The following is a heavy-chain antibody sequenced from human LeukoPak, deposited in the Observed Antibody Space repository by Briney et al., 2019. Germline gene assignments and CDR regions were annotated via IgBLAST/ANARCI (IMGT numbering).Heavy chain of an antibody. CDR3: TTLDFDY. J-gene: IGHJ4*02. V-gene: IGHV3-73*01. Sequence: PGGSLRLSCAASGFTFSSYSMNWVRQASGKGLEWVGRIRNKANSYATAYAASVKGRFTISRDDSKNTAYLQMNSLKTEDTAVYYCTTLDFDYWGQGTLVTVSS. CDR1: GFTFSSYS. CDR2: IRNKANSYAT.